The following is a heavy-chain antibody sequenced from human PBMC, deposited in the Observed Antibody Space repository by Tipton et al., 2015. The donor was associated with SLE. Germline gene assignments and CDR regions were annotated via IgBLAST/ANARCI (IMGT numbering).Heavy chain of an antibody. Sequence: TLSLTCTVSGVSINSHYWSWIRQPPGKGLEWIGYIYYTGSTNYNPSLKSRVTISLDTSKKQFSLKLSSVTAADTAVYYCARHEMYYYDSSGYYSDYWGQGTLVTVSS. CDR1: GVSINSHY. CDR2: IYYTGST. V-gene: IGHV4-59*08. J-gene: IGHJ4*02. D-gene: IGHD3-22*01. CDR3: ARHEMYYYDSSGYYSDY.